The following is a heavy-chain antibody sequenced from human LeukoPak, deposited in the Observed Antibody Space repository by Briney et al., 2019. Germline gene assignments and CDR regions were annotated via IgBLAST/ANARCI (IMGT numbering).Heavy chain of an antibody. D-gene: IGHD3-10*01. Sequence: GGSLRLSCAASGFTFSSYSMNWVRQAPGKGLEWVSSISSSSSYIYYADSVKGRFTISRDNAKNSLYLQMNSLRAEDTAVYYCARVAPSGYYYMDVWGEGTTVTVSS. V-gene: IGHV3-21*01. CDR1: GFTFSSYS. J-gene: IGHJ6*03. CDR3: ARVAPSGYYYMDV. CDR2: ISSSSSYI.